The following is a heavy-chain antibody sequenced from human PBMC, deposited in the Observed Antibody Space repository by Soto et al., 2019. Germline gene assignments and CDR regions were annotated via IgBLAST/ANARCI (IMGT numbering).Heavy chain of an antibody. CDR3: ARMSIVGRRDYYYGMDV. CDR2: IRSSTSYI. Sequence: GGSLRLSCAASGFSFSDYSVNWVRQAPGKGLEWVSSIRSSTSYIYYADSVKGRFTISRDNAKNSLYLQMNSLRAEDTAVYFCARMSIVGRRDYYYGMDVWGQGTTVTVSS. CDR1: GFSFSDYS. V-gene: IGHV3-21*01. D-gene: IGHD6-6*01. J-gene: IGHJ6*02.